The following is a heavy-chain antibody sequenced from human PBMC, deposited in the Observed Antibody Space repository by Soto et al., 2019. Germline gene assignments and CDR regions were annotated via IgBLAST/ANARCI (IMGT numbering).Heavy chain of an antibody. CDR3: ARVRGITTFDY. V-gene: IGHV4-30-4*01. D-gene: IGHD3-10*01. CDR1: GGSISSGDYY. CDR2: IYYSGIT. Sequence: QVQLQESGPGLVKPSQTLSLTCTVSGGSISSGDYYWSWIRRPPGKGLEWIGYIYYSGITCYNPPLKSPVTPSVDTSTNPISLMLSSVTAADTAAHFSARVRGITTFDYWGQGTPVTVSS. J-gene: IGHJ4*02.